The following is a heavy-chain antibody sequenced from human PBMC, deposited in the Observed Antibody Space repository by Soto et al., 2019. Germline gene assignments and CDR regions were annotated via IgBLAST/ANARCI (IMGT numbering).Heavy chain of an antibody. Sequence: PGESLKISCKGSGYSFTSYWISWVRQMPGKGLEWMGRIDPSDSYTNYSPSFQGHVTISADKSISTAYLQWSSLKASDTANYYCVRYRSRDYYYGMDVWGQGTTVTVSS. V-gene: IGHV5-10-1*01. D-gene: IGHD1-26*01. J-gene: IGHJ6*02. CDR3: VRYRSRDYYYGMDV. CDR1: GYSFTSYW. CDR2: IDPSDSYT.